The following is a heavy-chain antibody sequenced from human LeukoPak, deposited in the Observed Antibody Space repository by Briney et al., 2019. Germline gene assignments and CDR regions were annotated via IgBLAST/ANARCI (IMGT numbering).Heavy chain of an antibody. Sequence: PSQTLSLTCTVSGGSISNGTYYWSWIRQPAGKGLEWIGRIYTSGSTNYNPFLKSRVTISLDTSKNQFSLRLSSVTAADTAVYYCAREGITVFGYWGQGALVTVSS. D-gene: IGHD3-16*01. CDR3: AREGITVFGY. CDR2: IYTSGST. J-gene: IGHJ4*02. CDR1: GGSISNGTYY. V-gene: IGHV4-61*02.